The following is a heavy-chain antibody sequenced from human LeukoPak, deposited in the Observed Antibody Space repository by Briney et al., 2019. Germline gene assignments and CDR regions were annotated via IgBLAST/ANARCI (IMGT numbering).Heavy chain of an antibody. CDR1: GVSFSGYY. D-gene: IGHD6-19*01. V-gene: IGHV4-34*01. CDR3: ARVSIAVAGDY. CDR2: INHSGST. Sequence: SETLSLTCAVYGVSFSGYYWSWIRQPPGKGLEWIGEINHSGSTNYNPSLKSRVTISVDTSKNQFSLKLSSVTAADTAVYYCARVSIAVAGDYWGQGTLVTVSS. J-gene: IGHJ4*02.